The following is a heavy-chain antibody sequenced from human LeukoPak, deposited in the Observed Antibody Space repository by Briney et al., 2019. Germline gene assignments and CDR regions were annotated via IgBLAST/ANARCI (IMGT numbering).Heavy chain of an antibody. CDR1: GGTFSSYA. J-gene: IGHJ3*02. D-gene: IGHD2-15*01. Sequence: ASVKVSCKASGGTFSSYAISWVRQAPGQGLEWMGGIIPIFGTANYAQKFQGRVTITADESTSTAYMELSSLRSEDTAVYYCARAIVVVAATEGASDIWGQGTMVTVSS. CDR3: ARAIVVVAATEGASDI. CDR2: IIPIFGTA. V-gene: IGHV1-69*13.